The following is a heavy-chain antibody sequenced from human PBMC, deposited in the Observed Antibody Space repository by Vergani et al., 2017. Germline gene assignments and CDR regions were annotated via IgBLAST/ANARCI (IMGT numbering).Heavy chain of an antibody. J-gene: IGHJ4*02. CDR1: GFTFSSYG. CDR2: ISYDGSNK. CDR3: AKDRGEMAFLTY. Sequence: QVQLVESGGGVVQPGRSLRLSCAASGFTFSSYGMHWVRQAPGKGLEWVAVISYDGSNKYYADSVKGRFTISRDNSKNTLYLQMNSLRAEDTAVYYCAKDRGEMAFLTYWGQGTLVTVSS. D-gene: IGHD5-24*01. V-gene: IGHV3-30*18.